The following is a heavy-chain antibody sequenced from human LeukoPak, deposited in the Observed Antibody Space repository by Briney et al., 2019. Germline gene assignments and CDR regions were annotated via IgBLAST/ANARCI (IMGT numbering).Heavy chain of an antibody. V-gene: IGHV3-23*01. D-gene: IGHD6-13*01. Sequence: GGSLRLSCAASGFTFSSYVMSWVRQAPGKGLEWVSNVGGSVGSMLYAASVKGRFAISRDNSKNTLFLQMNNLRVDDTAVYYCAKRGNSWDLFDYWGQGTLVTVSS. CDR1: GFTFSSYV. CDR2: VGGSVGSM. J-gene: IGHJ4*02. CDR3: AKRGNSWDLFDY.